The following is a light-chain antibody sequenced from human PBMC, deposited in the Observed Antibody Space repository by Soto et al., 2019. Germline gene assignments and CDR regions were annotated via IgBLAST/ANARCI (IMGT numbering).Light chain of an antibody. CDR1: SSDVGAYNY. CDR2: EVS. V-gene: IGLV2-8*01. J-gene: IGLJ1*01. CDR3: SSYAGSNNPYV. Sequence: QSALTQPPSASGSPGQSVTISCTGSSSDVGAYNYVSWYQQHPGKAPKLMIFEVSKRPSGVPDRFSGSKSGNTASLTVSGLQTEDEADYYCSSYAGSNNPYVLGTGTKVTVL.